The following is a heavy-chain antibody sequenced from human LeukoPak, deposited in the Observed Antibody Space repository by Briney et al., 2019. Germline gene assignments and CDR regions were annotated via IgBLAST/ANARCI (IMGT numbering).Heavy chain of an antibody. CDR3: ARVGRKSPRLGYCSGGSCYSLGY. Sequence: GGSLRLSCAGSGFTFDDHGMSWVRQAPGKGLEWVSGINWNGGSTGYADSVKGRFTISRDNAKNSLYLQMNSLRAEDTAVYYCARVGRKSPRLGYCSGGSCYSLGYWGQGTLVTVSS. CDR1: GFTFDDHG. J-gene: IGHJ4*02. CDR2: INWNGGST. D-gene: IGHD2-15*01. V-gene: IGHV3-20*04.